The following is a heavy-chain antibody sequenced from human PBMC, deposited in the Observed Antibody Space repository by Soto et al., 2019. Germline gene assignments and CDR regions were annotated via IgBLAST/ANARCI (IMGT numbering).Heavy chain of an antibody. J-gene: IGHJ4*03. Sequence: ASVKFSCKASGYNFIGQYIHWVRQAPGQGLECMGIINPSCGSTTYAQKFQGRVVMTSXAXXSXXXVXLXXLTSEDTAIYFCARLFGVHNTLPFWLGYFDYWG. D-gene: IGHD3-3*01. CDR1: GYNFIGQY. CDR2: INPSCGST. CDR3: ARLFGVHNTLPFWLGYFDY. V-gene: IGHV1-46*01.